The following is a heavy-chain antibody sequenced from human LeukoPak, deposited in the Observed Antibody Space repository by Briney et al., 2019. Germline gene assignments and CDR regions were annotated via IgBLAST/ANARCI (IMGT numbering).Heavy chain of an antibody. D-gene: IGHD2/OR15-2a*01. Sequence: PGGSLRLSCAASGFTVSNNYMTWVRQAPRKGLEWVSVVYPGRTTYYADSVKGRFIISRDDSTNTLYLQMNTLRAEDTAVYYCARGERISILRNWGKGTTVTISS. CDR2: VYPGRTT. CDR3: ARGERISILRN. CDR1: GFTVSNNY. V-gene: IGHV3-66*01. J-gene: IGHJ6*04.